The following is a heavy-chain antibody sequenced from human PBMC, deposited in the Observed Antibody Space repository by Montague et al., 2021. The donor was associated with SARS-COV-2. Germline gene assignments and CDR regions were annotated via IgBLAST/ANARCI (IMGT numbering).Heavy chain of an antibody. Sequence: SETLSLTCTVSGGAISSSSYYWGWIRQPPGKGLEWIGSIYYSGSTYYNPSLKSRVTISLDTSKNQFSLKLSSVTAADTAVYYCARDTRITMLVVVNRYGMDVWGQGTTVTVSS. CDR2: IYYSGST. V-gene: IGHV4-39*07. J-gene: IGHJ6*02. CDR3: ARDTRITMLVVVNRYGMDV. D-gene: IGHD3-22*01. CDR1: GGAISSSSYY.